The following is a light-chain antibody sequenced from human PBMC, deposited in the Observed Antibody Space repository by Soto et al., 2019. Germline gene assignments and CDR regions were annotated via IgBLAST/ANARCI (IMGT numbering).Light chain of an antibody. J-gene: IGKJ1*01. CDR2: GAS. CDR1: PSVSGSN. V-gene: IGKV3-20*01. CDR3: QQYGS. Sequence: EIVLTQSPGTLSLSPGERATLSCRASPSVSGSNLAWYQQKPGQAPRLVIYGASRRATGIPDRFSGSGSGTDFTLTISRLEPEDFAVYYCQQYGSFGQAT.